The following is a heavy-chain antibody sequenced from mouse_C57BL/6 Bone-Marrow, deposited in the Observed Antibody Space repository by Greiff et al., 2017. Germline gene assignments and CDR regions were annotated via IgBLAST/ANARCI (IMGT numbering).Heavy chain of an antibody. CDR3: ERETVLAPYYFDY. D-gene: IGHD1-1*01. Sequence: EVQLVESGGGLVQPKGSLKISCAASGFTFNTYALHWVRQAPGKGLEWVARIRSKSSTYAHYYADSVKARFTISRDDSQSLLYLQMNNRKTEDTASYFCERETVLAPYYFDYWGQGTTLTVSS. CDR2: IRSKSSTYAH. V-gene: IGHV10-3*01. J-gene: IGHJ2*01. CDR1: GFTFNTYA.